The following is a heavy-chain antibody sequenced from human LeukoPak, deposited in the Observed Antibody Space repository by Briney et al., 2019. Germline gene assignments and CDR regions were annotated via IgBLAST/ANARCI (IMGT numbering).Heavy chain of an antibody. J-gene: IGHJ4*02. CDR1: GFTFSRYS. D-gene: IGHD3-3*01. V-gene: IGHV3-48*01. Sequence: PGGSLRLSCAASGFTFSRYSMNWVRQAPGKGLEWISYISTSNSPIYYADSVKGRFTISRDNAKNSLYLQMNSLSAEDTAVYYCARDSDDFWSGYSLYYFDYWGQGTLVTVSS. CDR3: ARDSDDFWSGYSLYYFDY. CDR2: ISTSNSPI.